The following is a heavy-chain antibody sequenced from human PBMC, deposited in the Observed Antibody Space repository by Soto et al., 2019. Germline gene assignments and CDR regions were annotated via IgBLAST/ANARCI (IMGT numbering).Heavy chain of an antibody. V-gene: IGHV4-34*01. CDR2: INHRGGT. CDR3: ARGQWRHPV. J-gene: IGHJ4*02. Sequence: RISKTQGKGLEWIGEINHRGGTNYNPSLKSRVTISRDKSKNQFSLTLTSVTAADTAIYYCARGQWRHPVCGRGTFVTV. D-gene: IGHD6-19*01.